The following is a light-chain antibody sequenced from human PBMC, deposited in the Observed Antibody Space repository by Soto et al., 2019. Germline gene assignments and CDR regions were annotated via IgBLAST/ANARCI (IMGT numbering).Light chain of an antibody. V-gene: IGKV1-5*03. Sequence: DIQMTQSPSTLSASVGDRVTITCRASQNLNSWLAWYQQKPGKAPKLLIYKASSLESVVPSRFSGSGSGTEFTLTINSLQPDDFAIYYCQQYNSYSSGTFGQGTKVEIK. CDR1: QNLNSW. CDR3: QQYNSYSSGT. CDR2: KAS. J-gene: IGKJ1*01.